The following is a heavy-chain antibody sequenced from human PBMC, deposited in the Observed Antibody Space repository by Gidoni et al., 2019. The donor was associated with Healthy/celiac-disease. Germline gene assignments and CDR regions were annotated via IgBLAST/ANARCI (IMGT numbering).Heavy chain of an antibody. CDR3: ARAEGSSSWPPAGYGMDV. CDR2: IIHIFGTA. CDR1: GGTFSSYA. Sequence: QVQLVQSGAEVKKPGSSVKVSCKASGGTFSSYAISWVRQAPGQGLEWMGGIIHIFGTANYAQKFQGRVTITADKSTSTAYMELSSLRSEDTAVYYCARAEGSSSWPPAGYGMDVWGQGTTVTVSS. D-gene: IGHD6-13*01. J-gene: IGHJ6*02. V-gene: IGHV1-69*06.